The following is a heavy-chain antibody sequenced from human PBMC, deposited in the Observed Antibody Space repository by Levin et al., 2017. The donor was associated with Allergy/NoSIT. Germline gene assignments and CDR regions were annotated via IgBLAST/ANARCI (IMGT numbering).Heavy chain of an antibody. J-gene: IGHJ4*02. Sequence: SETLSLTCAVYGGSFSGYYWGWIRQPPGKGLEWIGEVNHSGSTNYNPSLKSRVTISVDTSKNQFSLNLSSVTAADTAVYYCARVRGDVVVVPAAIVPYWGQGTLVTVSS. V-gene: IGHV4-34*01. CDR3: ARVRGDVVVVPAAIVPY. CDR2: VNHSGST. D-gene: IGHD2-2*01. CDR1: GGSFSGYY.